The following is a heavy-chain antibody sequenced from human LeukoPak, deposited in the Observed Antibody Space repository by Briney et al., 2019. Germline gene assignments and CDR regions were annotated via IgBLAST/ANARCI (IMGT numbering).Heavy chain of an antibody. J-gene: IGHJ4*02. CDR1: GGSFSGYY. D-gene: IGHD3-3*01. Sequence: SETLSLTCAVYGGSFSGYYWSWIRQPPGKGLEWIGEINHSGSTNYNPSLKSRVTISVDTSKNQFSLKLSSVTAADTAVYYCARLGHGIFGVGRGTFDYWGQGTLVTVSS. V-gene: IGHV4-34*01. CDR2: INHSGST. CDR3: ARLGHGIFGVGRGTFDY.